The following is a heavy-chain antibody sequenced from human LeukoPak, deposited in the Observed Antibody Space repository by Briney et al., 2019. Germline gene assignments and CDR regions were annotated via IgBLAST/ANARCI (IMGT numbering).Heavy chain of an antibody. V-gene: IGHV4-59*08. J-gene: IGHJ4*02. D-gene: IGHD3-3*01. Sequence: SETLSLTCTVSGTSVSGHYWSWIRQPPGKGLEWIGYIYYSGSTNYNPSLKSRVTISVDTSKNQFSLKLSSVTAADTAVYYCAGTSTYYDFWINDYWGQGTLVTVSS. CDR3: AGTSTYYDFWINDY. CDR1: GTSVSGHY. CDR2: IYYSGST.